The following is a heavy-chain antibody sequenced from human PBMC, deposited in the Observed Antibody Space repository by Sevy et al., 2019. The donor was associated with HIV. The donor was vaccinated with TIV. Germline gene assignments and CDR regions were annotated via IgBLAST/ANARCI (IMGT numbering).Heavy chain of an antibody. CDR1: GFTFSSYA. D-gene: IGHD6-6*01. V-gene: IGHV3-23*01. CDR2: ISGSGGST. CDR3: AKPPFSRSVGWGLFDY. Sequence: GGSLRLSCAASGFTFSSYAMSWVRQAPGKGLEWVSAISGSGGSTYYADSVKGRFTISRDNSKNTLYLQMNSLRAEDTAVYYCAKPPFSRSVGWGLFDYWGQGTLVTVSS. J-gene: IGHJ4*02.